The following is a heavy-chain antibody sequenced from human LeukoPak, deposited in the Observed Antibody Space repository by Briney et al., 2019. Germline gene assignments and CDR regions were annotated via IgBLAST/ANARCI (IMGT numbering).Heavy chain of an antibody. V-gene: IGHV1-46*01. CDR1: GYTFTSYY. J-gene: IGHJ6*04. Sequence: AAVNVSCKASGYTFTSYYMHWMRQAPGKGLEWMGIINASGFSTSYAQKFQGIATMTREMSTSTVYMELSSLRSEDTAVYYCARGIQNYYDSSGYPMDVWGKGTTVTVSS. CDR2: INASGFST. D-gene: IGHD3-22*01. CDR3: ARGIQNYYDSSGYPMDV.